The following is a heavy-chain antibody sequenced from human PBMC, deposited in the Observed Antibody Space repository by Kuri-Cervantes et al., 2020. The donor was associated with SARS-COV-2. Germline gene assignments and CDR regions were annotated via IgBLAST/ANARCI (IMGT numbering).Heavy chain of an antibody. CDR1: GFTFSSYA. CDR2: ISNDGVNK. J-gene: IGHJ4*02. CDR3: ARARHVMDS. Sequence: LSLTCAASGFTFSSYAMHWVRQAPGKGLEWVAVISNDGVNKNYADSVKCRFTISRDNSKNTLFLQMNSLRAEDTAVYYCARARHVMDSWGQGTLVTVSS. D-gene: IGHD2-21*01. V-gene: IGHV3-30-3*01.